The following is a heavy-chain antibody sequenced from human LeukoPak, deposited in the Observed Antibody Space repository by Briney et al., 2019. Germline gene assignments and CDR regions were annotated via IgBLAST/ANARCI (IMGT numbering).Heavy chain of an antibody. J-gene: IGHJ3*02. CDR2: ISSASGSI. Sequence: GGSLRLSCAASGFTFSSYSMNWVRQAPGKGLEWVSYISSASGSIYYADSVKGRFTISRDNAKNSLFLQMNSLRAEDTAVYYCAKDPRYCSGGSCSIWGQGTMVTVSS. D-gene: IGHD2-15*01. V-gene: IGHV3-48*04. CDR3: AKDPRYCSGGSCSI. CDR1: GFTFSSYS.